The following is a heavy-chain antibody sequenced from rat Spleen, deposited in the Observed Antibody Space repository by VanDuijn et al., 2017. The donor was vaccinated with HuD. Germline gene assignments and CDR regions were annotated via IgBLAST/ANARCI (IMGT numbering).Heavy chain of an antibody. CDR1: GFSLTSNG. J-gene: IGHJ3*01. Sequence: VQLKESGPGLMQPSETLSLTCTVSGFSLTSNGVHWIRQPPGKGLEWMGIIYHDGGTDYNSAIKSRLSISRDTSKSQVFLKINSLQTDDTAMYYCARGCYDDDYYYNWFAYWGQGTLVTVSS. CDR2: IYHDGGT. CDR3: ARGCYDDDYYYNWFAY. D-gene: IGHD1-12*03. V-gene: IGHV2-17*01.